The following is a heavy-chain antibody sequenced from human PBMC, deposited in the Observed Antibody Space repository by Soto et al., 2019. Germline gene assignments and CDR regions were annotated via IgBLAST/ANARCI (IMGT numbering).Heavy chain of an antibody. V-gene: IGHV3-23*01. J-gene: IGHJ4*02. CDR2: ISGSGAGT. D-gene: IGHD6-19*01. CDR1: GFTFSIFA. Sequence: EVQLLDSGGGLAQPGGSLRLSCAASGFTFSIFAMSWVRQAPGKGLEWVSGISGSGAGTYYADSVQGRFTISRDNSKNTLYLQMNSVRAEDTAVYYCAKGGIAVVHDHWGQGTPVTVSS. CDR3: AKGGIAVVHDH.